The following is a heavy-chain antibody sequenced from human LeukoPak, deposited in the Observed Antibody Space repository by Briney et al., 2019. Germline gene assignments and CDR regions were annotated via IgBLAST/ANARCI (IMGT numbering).Heavy chain of an antibody. Sequence: PGGSLRLSCAASGFIFSGAWMSWVRQAPGKGLEWVANIKEDGSEKHYVDSVNGRFTISRDNAKNSVYLQMNSLRAEDTAVYYWARIMNSSPDYWGQGTLVTVSS. V-gene: IGHV3-7*01. D-gene: IGHD6-13*01. J-gene: IGHJ4*02. CDR1: GFIFSGAW. CDR3: ARIMNSSPDY. CDR2: IKEDGSEK.